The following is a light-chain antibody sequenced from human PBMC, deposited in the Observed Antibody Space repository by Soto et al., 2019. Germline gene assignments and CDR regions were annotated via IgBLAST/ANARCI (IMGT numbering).Light chain of an antibody. V-gene: IGLV1-51*01. CDR1: SSKIGNNY. CDR2: DNN. J-gene: IGLJ2*01. CDR3: GTWDSSLSAVV. Sequence: QSVLTQPPSVSAAPGQKVTISCSGSSSKIGNNYVSWYQHLPGTAPKLLIYDNNQRPSGIPDRFSASKSGTSATLGITGLQAGDEADYYCGTWDSSLSAVVFGGGTKLTVL.